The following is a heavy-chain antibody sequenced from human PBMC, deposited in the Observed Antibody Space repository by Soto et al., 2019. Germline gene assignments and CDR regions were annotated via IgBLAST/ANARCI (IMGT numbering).Heavy chain of an antibody. CDR3: ARHRRGWYNWFDH. CDR1: GGTFSSYA. CDR2: IIPIFGTA. V-gene: IGHV1-69*01. J-gene: IGHJ5*02. Sequence: QVQLVQSGAEVKKPGSSVKVSCKAAGGTFSSYAISWVRQAPGQGLEWMGGIIPIFGTANYAQKFQGRVTIFADESTSTAYMELSRLRSEDTAVYYCARHRRGWYNWFDHWGQGTLVTVSS. D-gene: IGHD6-19*01.